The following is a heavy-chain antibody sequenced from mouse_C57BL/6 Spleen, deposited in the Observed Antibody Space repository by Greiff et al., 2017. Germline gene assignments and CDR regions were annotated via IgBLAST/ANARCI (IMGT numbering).Heavy chain of an antibody. Sequence: EVKLMESGPGLAKPSQPLSLTCSVSGYSITSDYWNWVRKFPGNKLECMGYISNSGSTYYNPSLKSRNSITRDTSKNQYYLQLNSVTTEDTATYYCAIYDSAGYMSMDYWGQGTSLTVSS. CDR2: ISNSGST. CDR3: AIYDSAGYMSMDY. CDR1: GYSITSDY. D-gene: IGHD3-2*02. J-gene: IGHJ4*01. V-gene: IGHV3-8*01.